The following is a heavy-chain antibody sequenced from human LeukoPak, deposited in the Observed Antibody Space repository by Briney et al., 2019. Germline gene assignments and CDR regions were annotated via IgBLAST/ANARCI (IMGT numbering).Heavy chain of an antibody. Sequence: ASVKVACKASGYTFTSYGISWVRQAPGHGLEWMGWISAYNGNTHYSQKLQGRVTMTTDTSTSTAYMELSSLRSDNTAMYYRARDDPDTAMVNWGQGTLVTVSS. CDR2: ISAYNGNT. J-gene: IGHJ4*02. V-gene: IGHV1-18*04. CDR3: ARDDPDTAMVN. CDR1: GYTFTSYG. D-gene: IGHD5-18*01.